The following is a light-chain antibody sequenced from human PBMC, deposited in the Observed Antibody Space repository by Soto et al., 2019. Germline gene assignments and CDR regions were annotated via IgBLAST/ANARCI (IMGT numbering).Light chain of an antibody. CDR3: SSYTSGSVV. J-gene: IGLJ2*01. CDR1: STDVARYIF. V-gene: IGLV2-14*01. Sequence: QSALTQPASVSGSPGQSITISCRGTSTDVARYIFVSWYQQHPGKAPKLIIYEVTNRPSGVSDRFSGSKAGNTASLTISGLQAEDEADYYCSSYTSGSVVFGGGTKVTVL. CDR2: EVT.